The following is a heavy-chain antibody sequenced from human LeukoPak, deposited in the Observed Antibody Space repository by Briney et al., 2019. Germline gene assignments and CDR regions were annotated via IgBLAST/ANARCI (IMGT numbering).Heavy chain of an antibody. V-gene: IGHV3-33*06. D-gene: IGHD4-11*01. CDR1: GFTFSSYG. CDR2: IWYDGSNK. J-gene: IGHJ4*02. Sequence: GRSLRLSCAASGFTFSSYGMHWVRQAPGKGLEWVAVIWYDGSNKYYADSVKGRFTISRDNSKNTLYLQMNSLRAEDTAVYYCAKSADTVTTNYFDYWGQGTLVTVSS. CDR3: AKSADTVTTNYFDY.